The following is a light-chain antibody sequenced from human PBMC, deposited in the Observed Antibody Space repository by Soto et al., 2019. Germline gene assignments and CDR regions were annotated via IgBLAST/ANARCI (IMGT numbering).Light chain of an antibody. CDR2: RAS. V-gene: IGKV1-5*03. CDR1: QIINTW. Sequence: DIQMTQSPSTLSASVGDRVTITCRASQIINTWLAWYQQKPGKAPKLLIYRASNLVSGVPSRFSGSGSGTEFTLTISSLQPDDFSIFSCQQYETSSGTFGPGTKVDL. CDR3: QQYETSSGT. J-gene: IGKJ3*01.